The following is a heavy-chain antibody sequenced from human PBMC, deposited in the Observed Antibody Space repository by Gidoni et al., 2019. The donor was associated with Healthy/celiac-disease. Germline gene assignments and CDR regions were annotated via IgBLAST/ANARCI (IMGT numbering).Heavy chain of an antibody. D-gene: IGHD5-18*01. CDR1: GYTFTSYA. V-gene: IGHV1-8*01. J-gene: IGHJ6*02. CDR3: ARYADTPYYGMDV. CDR2: MNPNSGNT. Sequence: QVQLVQSGASVKKPGASVKFSCNASGYTFTSYAINWVRQATGQGLEWMGGMNPNSGNTGYAQKFQGRVTMTRNTSRSKAYMELSSLGSEDTAVYYCARYADTPYYGMDVWGQGTTVTVSS.